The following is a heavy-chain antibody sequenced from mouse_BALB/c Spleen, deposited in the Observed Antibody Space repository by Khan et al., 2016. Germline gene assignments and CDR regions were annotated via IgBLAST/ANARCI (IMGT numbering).Heavy chain of an antibody. CDR3: TRGDYFGSSWYFDV. Sequence: EVQLQESGPGLVKPSQSLSLTCTVTGYSITSDYAWNWIRQFPGNKLEWMGYISYSGSTSYNPSLKSRISITRDTSKNQFFLQLNSVTTEDTATYYSTRGDYFGSSWYFDVWGAGTTVTVSS. J-gene: IGHJ1*01. CDR2: ISYSGST. V-gene: IGHV3-2*02. D-gene: IGHD1-1*01. CDR1: GYSITSDYA.